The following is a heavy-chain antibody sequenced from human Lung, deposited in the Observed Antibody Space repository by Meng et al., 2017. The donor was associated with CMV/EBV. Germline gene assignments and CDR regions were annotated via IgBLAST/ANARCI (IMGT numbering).Heavy chain of an antibody. Sequence: QGQLVQSGCELKKPGDSVKVSCQAAGYTFTSSSMNWVRHAPGQGLEWMGWININTGNPTYAQGFTGRFVFSLDTSVSTAYLQIDSLKADDTAVYYCARGNGWRFDYWGQGTLVTVSS. J-gene: IGHJ4*02. CDR3: ARGNGWRFDY. V-gene: IGHV7-4-1*01. D-gene: IGHD6-19*01. CDR2: ININTGNP. CDR1: GYTFTSSS.